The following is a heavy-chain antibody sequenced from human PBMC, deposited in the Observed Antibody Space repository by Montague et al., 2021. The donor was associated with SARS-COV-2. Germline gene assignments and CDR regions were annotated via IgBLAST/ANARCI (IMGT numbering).Heavy chain of an antibody. CDR1: GGSVSSYY. Sequence: SETLSLTCTVSGGSVSSYYLSWIRQSPGKGLQLPGYIYYSGSTDYNPSLKIRVPISVDTSKNQLSLRLNSVTTADTAVSFCARAGGFYDYWSGYSSSAGFFDPWGQGILVTVST. CDR3: ARAGGFYDYWSGYSSSAGFFDP. CDR2: IYYSGST. J-gene: IGHJ5*02. V-gene: IGHV4-59*02. D-gene: IGHD3-3*01.